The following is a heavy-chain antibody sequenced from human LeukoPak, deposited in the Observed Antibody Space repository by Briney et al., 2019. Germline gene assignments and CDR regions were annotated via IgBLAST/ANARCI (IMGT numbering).Heavy chain of an antibody. D-gene: IGHD1-1*01. CDR3: AKTPARNWNAQSYGMDV. CDR2: ISYDGSNK. V-gene: IGHV3-30*18. Sequence: GGSLRLSCAASGFTFSSYGVHWVRQAPGKGLEWVAVISYDGSNKYYADSVKGRFTISRDNSKNTLYLQMNSLRAEDTAVYYCAKTPARNWNAQSYGMDVWGQGTTVTVSS. CDR1: GFTFSSYG. J-gene: IGHJ6*02.